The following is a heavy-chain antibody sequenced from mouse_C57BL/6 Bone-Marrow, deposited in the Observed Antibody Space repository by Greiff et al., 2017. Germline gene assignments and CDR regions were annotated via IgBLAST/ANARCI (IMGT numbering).Heavy chain of an antibody. D-gene: IGHD1-1*02. CDR3: ARWWY. CDR2: INPGSGGT. CDR1: GYAFTNYL. V-gene: IGHV1-54*01. Sequence: QVQLQQSGAELVRPGTSVKVSCKASGYAFTNYLIEWVKQRPGQGLEWIGVINPGSGGTNYNEKFKGKATLTADKSSSTVYMQLSILTSEGSAVYFCARWWYGGQGTLVTVSA. J-gene: IGHJ3*01.